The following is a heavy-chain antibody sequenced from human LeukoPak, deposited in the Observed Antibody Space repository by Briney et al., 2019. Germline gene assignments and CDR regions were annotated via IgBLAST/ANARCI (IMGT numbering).Heavy chain of an antibody. CDR2: ISSSSSYI. D-gene: IGHD7-27*01. CDR1: GFTFSSYS. J-gene: IGHJ4*02. Sequence: PGGSLRLSCAASGFTFSSYSMNWVRQAPGKGLEWVSSISSSSSYIYYADSVKGRFTISRDNAKNSLYLQMNSLRAEDTAVYYCAGDKLGIRGYFDYWGQGTLVTVSS. CDR3: AGDKLGIRGYFDY. V-gene: IGHV3-21*01.